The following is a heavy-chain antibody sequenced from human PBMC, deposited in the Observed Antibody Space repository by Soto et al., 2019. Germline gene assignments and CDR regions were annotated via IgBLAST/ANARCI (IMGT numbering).Heavy chain of an antibody. J-gene: IGHJ5*01. V-gene: IGHV4-61*03. Sequence: SETLSLTCAVSGGSIRSVTDYWSWIRQPPGKGLEWVGYIYYNGDTYYNPSLESRVTISIDTSKNHFSLSLTSLTAADTAVYYCARRGTYWFDPWGQGTQVTVSS. CDR3: ARRGTYWFDP. CDR2: IYYNGDT. CDR1: GGSIRSVTDY.